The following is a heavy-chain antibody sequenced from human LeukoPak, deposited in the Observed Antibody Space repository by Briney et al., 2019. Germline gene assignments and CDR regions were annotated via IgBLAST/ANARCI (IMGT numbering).Heavy chain of an antibody. Sequence: SETLSLTCAVSGYSISSGYYWGWIRQPPGKGLEWIGSIYHSGSTYYNPSLKSRVTISVDTSKNQFSLKLSSVTAADTAVYYCASASYYFDYWGQGTLVTVSS. CDR3: ASASYYFDY. J-gene: IGHJ4*02. CDR1: GYSISSGYY. CDR2: IYHSGST. V-gene: IGHV4-38-2*01. D-gene: IGHD1-26*01.